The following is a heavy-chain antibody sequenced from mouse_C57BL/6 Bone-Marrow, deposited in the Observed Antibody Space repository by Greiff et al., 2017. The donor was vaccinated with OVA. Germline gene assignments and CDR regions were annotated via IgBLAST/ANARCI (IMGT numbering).Heavy chain of an antibody. D-gene: IGHD2-5*01. J-gene: IGHJ4*01. CDR3: ARRGYSKGYYAMDY. V-gene: IGHV2-2*01. CDR2: IWSGGST. CDR1: GFSLTSYG. Sequence: QVQLQQSGPGLVQPSQSLSITCTVSGFSLTSYGVHWVRQSPGKGLEWLGVIWSGGSTDYNAAFISRRSISKDNSKSQVFFKMNSLQADDTAIYYCARRGYSKGYYAMDYWGQGTSVTVSS.